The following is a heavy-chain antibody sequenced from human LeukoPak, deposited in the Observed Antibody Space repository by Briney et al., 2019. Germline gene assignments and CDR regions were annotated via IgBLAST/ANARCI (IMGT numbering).Heavy chain of an antibody. Sequence: ASVKVSCKASGYTFTSYYMHWVRQAPGQGLEWMGIINPSGGSTSYAQKSQGRVTMTRDTSTSTVYMELSSLRSDDTAVYYCARGFVDYWSGYYRRDWFDPWGQGTLVTVSS. CDR1: GYTFTSYY. J-gene: IGHJ5*02. D-gene: IGHD3-3*01. V-gene: IGHV1-46*01. CDR2: INPSGGST. CDR3: ARGFVDYWSGYYRRDWFDP.